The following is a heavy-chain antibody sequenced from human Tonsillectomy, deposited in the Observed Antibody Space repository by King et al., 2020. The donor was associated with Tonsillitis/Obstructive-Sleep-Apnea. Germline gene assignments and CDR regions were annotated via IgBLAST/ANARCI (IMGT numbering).Heavy chain of an antibody. V-gene: IGHV4-34*01. J-gene: IGHJ5*02. CDR1: GGPFSGYY. D-gene: IGHD2-2*01. CDR3: ARGPYCSTTSCSGGWFDP. Sequence: VQLPQWGAGLLKPSETLSLPCAVYGGPFSGYYWSWLRQPPGKGLEWIGEINHSGSTNYNPSLKSRVTISVDTSKNQFSLRLSSVTAADTAVYYCARGPYCSTTSCSGGWFDPWGQGTLVTVSS. CDR2: INHSGST.